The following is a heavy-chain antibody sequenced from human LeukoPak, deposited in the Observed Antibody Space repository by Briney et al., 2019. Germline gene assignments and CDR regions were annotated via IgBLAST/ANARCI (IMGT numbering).Heavy chain of an antibody. Sequence: ASVKVSCKASGYNFMSYGMHWVRQAPGQGLEWMGWINTNTGNPTYAQGFTGRFVFSLDISVSTAYLQISSLKAEDTAVYYCAKETVAEFEFDYWGQETLVTVSS. CDR1: GYNFMSYG. J-gene: IGHJ4*02. CDR2: INTNTGNP. V-gene: IGHV7-4-1*02. CDR3: AKETVAEFEFDY. D-gene: IGHD6-19*01.